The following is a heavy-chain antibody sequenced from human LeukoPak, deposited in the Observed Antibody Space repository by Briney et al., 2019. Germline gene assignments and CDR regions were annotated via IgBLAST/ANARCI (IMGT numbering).Heavy chain of an antibody. CDR3: TRIYYGGNAGLLY. V-gene: IGHV3-48*03. CDR2: ISSGGTNI. D-gene: IGHD4-23*01. CDR1: GFTFSSYE. J-gene: IGHJ4*02. Sequence: PGGSLRLSCAASGFTFSSYEMNWVRQAPGKGLEWVAYISSGGTNIFYADFVKGRFTISRDNAKNSLYLQMNSLRAEDTAVYYCTRIYYGGNAGLLYWGQGTLVTVSS.